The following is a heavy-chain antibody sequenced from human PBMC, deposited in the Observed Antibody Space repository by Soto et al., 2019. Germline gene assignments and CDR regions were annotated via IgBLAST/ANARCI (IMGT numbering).Heavy chain of an antibody. D-gene: IGHD3-22*01. J-gene: IGHJ6*02. CDR1: GYTFTSCG. CDR2: ISAYNCNT. CDR3: AREIGITIIVVVPEDYYGRDV. V-gene: IGHV1-18*04. Sequence: SLKVSCKASGYTFTSCGISWVRQAPGQGLEWMGWISAYNCNTNYAQKLQGRVTMTTDTSTSTAYLELRSLRSPHTAVYYCAREIGITIIVVVPEDYYGRDVWGQRTTATGSS.